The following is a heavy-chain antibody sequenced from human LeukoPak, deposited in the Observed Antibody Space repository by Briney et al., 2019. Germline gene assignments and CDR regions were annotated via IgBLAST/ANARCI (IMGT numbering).Heavy chain of an antibody. CDR1: GASISRSY. CDR2: TSYSGDS. Sequence: PSETLSLTCIVSGASISRSYWSWIRQPPGKGLEWIGYTSYSGDSNYNPSLESRVTLSIDTPTNHFSLRMSSVTAAHTAIYYCARGAGGPEYWGQGIMVTVSS. V-gene: IGHV4-59*01. D-gene: IGHD6-6*01. CDR3: ARGAGGPEY. J-gene: IGHJ4*02.